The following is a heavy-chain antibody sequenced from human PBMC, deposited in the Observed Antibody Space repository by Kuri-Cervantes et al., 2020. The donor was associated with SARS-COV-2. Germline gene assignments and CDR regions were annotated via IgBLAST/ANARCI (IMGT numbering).Heavy chain of an antibody. CDR3: ARGSEAGYYYFDY. D-gene: IGHD3-9*01. CDR1: GFTFSSYS. Sequence: ETLSLTCAASGFTFSSYSMNRVRQAPGKGLEWVSHISSSSSTIYYADSVKGRFTISRDNAKNSLYLQMNSLRDEDTAVYYCARGSEAGYYYFDYWGQGTLVTVSS. CDR2: ISSSSSTI. J-gene: IGHJ4*02. V-gene: IGHV3-48*02.